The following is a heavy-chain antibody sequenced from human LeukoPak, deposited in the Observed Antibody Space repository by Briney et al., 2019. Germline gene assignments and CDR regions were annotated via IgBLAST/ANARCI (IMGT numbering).Heavy chain of an antibody. D-gene: IGHD6-19*01. J-gene: IGHJ4*02. CDR3: AREGSSGWYFDY. CDR2: VYLTGTT. Sequence: SETLSLTCAVSGGSITSHYWSWLRQPPGKGLEWIGYVYLTGTTSYNPSLRRRLTILVDRSQNQFSLKVTSVTAADTAIYYCAREGSSGWYFDYWGQGALVTVSS. V-gene: IGHV4-59*11. CDR1: GGSITSHY.